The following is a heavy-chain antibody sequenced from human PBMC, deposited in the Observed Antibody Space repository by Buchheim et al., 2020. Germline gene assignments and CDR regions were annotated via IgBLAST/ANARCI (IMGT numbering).Heavy chain of an antibody. J-gene: IGHJ6*02. V-gene: IGHV5-10-1*03. CDR3: ARQPIAAAGTGDYYYYGMDV. Sequence: EVQLVQSGAEVKKPGESLRISCKGSGYSFTSYWISWVRQMPGKGLEWMGRIDPRDSYTNYSPSFQGHVTISADKSISTAYPQWSSLKASDTAMYYCARQPIAAAGTGDYYYYGMDVWGQGTT. CDR2: IDPRDSYT. D-gene: IGHD6-13*01. CDR1: GYSFTSYW.